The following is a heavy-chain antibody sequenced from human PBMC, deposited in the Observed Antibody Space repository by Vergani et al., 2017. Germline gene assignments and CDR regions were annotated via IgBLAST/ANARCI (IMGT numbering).Heavy chain of an antibody. CDR2: IKSKTDGGTT. D-gene: IGHD3-10*01. CDR1: GFTFSNAW. CDR3: ASSRDY. V-gene: IGHV3-15*01. J-gene: IGHJ4*02. Sequence: EVQLVESGGGLVKPGGSLRLSCAASGFTFSNAWMSWVRQAPGKGLEWVSRIKSKTDGGTTDYAAPVKGRFTISRDDSKNTLYLQMNSLKTEDTAVYYCASSRDYWGQGTLVTVSS.